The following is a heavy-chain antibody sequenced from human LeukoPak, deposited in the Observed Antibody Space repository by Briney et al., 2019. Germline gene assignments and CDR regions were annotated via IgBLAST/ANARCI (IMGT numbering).Heavy chain of an antibody. J-gene: IGHJ4*02. V-gene: IGHV4-61*01. D-gene: IGHD3-22*01. Sequence: SETLSLTCSVSDYSISSGYYWSWIRQPPGKGLEWIGYIYYSGSTNYNPSLKSRVTISVDTSKNQFSLRLRSVTAADTAVYYCAREILYDSTGYYLWGQGTVVTVSS. CDR1: DYSISSGYY. CDR2: IYYSGST. CDR3: AREILYDSTGYYL.